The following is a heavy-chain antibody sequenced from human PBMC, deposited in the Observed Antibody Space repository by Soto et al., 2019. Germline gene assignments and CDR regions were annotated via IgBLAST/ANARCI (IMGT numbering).Heavy chain of an antibody. V-gene: IGHV1-69*12. CDR2: IIPIFDTA. CDR3: AGHSSGVPGYYYGMDV. CDR1: GGTFSSYA. J-gene: IGHJ6*02. D-gene: IGHD3-22*01. Sequence: QVQLVQSGAEGKKPGSSVKVSCKASGGTFSSYAISWVRQAPGQGLEWMGGIIPIFDTAAYAQKFQGRGTITAXXXTXXAYMELSSLRSEDTAVYYCAGHSSGVPGYYYGMDVWGQGTTVTVSS.